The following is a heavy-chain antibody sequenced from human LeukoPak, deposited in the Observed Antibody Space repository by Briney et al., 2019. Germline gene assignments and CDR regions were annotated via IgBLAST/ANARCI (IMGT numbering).Heavy chain of an antibody. CDR3: ARGAAAGTSHSDY. V-gene: IGHV1-18*04. CDR1: GYTFTSYY. D-gene: IGHD6-13*01. Sequence: GASVKVSCKASGYTFTSYYMHWVRQAPGQGLEWMGWISAYNGNTNYAQRLQGRVTMTTDTSTSTAYMELRSLRSDDTAVYYCARGAAAGTSHSDYWGQGTLVTVSS. J-gene: IGHJ4*02. CDR2: ISAYNGNT.